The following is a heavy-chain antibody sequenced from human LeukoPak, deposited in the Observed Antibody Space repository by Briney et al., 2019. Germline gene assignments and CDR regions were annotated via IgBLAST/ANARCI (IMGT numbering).Heavy chain of an antibody. CDR2: IYYSGST. J-gene: IGHJ4*02. D-gene: IGHD1-1*01. CDR3: ARLTDEAYNQPYFFDY. CDR1: GGSISSTNYY. Sequence: PSETLSLTCTVSGGSISSTNYYWGWIRQPPGKGLEWVGSIYYSGSTYYNPSLKSRVTISVDTSKNQFSLNLSSVTAADTAVYFCARLTDEAYNQPYFFDYWGQGTLVTVSS. V-gene: IGHV4-39*07.